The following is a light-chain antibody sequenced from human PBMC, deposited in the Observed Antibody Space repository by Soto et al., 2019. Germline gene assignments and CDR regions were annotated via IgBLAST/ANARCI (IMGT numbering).Light chain of an antibody. CDR3: QQYETFSGT. CDR1: QSIGSL. J-gene: IGKJ1*01. Sequence: DIQMTQSPSTLSTSGGDRVTITCRASQSIGSLLAWYQQKPGKAPKLLIYKASSLESGVPSRFSGSGSGTKFTLTIASLQPDDFATYYCQQYETFSGTFGPGTKVDIK. CDR2: KAS. V-gene: IGKV1-5*03.